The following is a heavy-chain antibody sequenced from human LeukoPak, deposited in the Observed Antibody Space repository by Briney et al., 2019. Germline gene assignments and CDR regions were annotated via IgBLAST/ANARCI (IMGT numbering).Heavy chain of an antibody. V-gene: IGHV3-9*01. CDR3: AGALWFGGNYYYYMDV. CDR1: GFTFDDYA. CDR2: ISWNSGSI. J-gene: IGHJ6*03. Sequence: PGGSLRLSCAASGFTFDDYAMHWVRQAPGKGLEWVSGISWNSGSIGYADSVKGRFTISRDNAKNSLYLQMNSLRAEDTAVYYCAGALWFGGNYYYYMDVWGKGTTVTVSS. D-gene: IGHD3-10*01.